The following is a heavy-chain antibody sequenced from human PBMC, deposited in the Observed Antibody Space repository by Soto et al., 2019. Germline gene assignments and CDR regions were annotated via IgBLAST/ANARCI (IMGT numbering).Heavy chain of an antibody. CDR3: AREYYYTMDV. CDR2: IDSSTKYT. J-gene: IGHJ6*02. V-gene: IGHV3-11*05. CDR1: GFTLRVYF. Sequence: GGSLRLSCEASGFTLRVYFMTWFRQAPGKGLEWLSYIDSSTKYTNYADSVKGRFTISRDNAKNSLYLQMNSLRADDTAVYYCAREYYYTMDVWGQGTMVTV.